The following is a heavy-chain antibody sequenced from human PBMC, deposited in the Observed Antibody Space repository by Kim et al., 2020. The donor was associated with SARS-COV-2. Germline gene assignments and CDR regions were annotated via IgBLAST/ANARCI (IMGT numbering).Heavy chain of an antibody. V-gene: IGHV4-39*01. CDR1: GGSINSNTYH. Sequence: SETLSLTCTVSGGSINSNTYHWGWIRQPPGKVLEWIGSIYYSGTTYYNPSLKSRVTISVDTSKNQFSLKLSSVTAADTAVYYCATSYRAVAGNWGQGTL. CDR2: IYYSGTT. J-gene: IGHJ4*02. D-gene: IGHD6-19*01. CDR3: ATSYRAVAGN.